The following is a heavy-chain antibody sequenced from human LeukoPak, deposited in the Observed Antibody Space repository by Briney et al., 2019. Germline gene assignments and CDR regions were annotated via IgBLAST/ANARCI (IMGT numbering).Heavy chain of an antibody. Sequence: PSETLSLTCTVSGGSISSSSYYWGWIRQPPGKGLEWIGYIYYSGSTNYNPSLKSRVTISVDTSKNQFSLKLSSVTAADTAVYYCARSYCSSTSCYLEGGNWFDPWGQGTLVTVSS. V-gene: IGHV4-61*05. CDR1: GGSISSSSYY. D-gene: IGHD2-2*01. CDR2: IYYSGST. CDR3: ARSYCSSTSCYLEGGNWFDP. J-gene: IGHJ5*02.